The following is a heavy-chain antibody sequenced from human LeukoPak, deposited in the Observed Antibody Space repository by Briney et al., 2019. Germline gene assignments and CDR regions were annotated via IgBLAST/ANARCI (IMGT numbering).Heavy chain of an antibody. V-gene: IGHV4-38-2*01. CDR3: ARFESTSGRGFDP. J-gene: IGHJ5*02. Sequence: SETLSLTRAVSGYSISSGYYWGWIRQPPGKGLDWIGTIYHSGTTYYNPSLKSRVTISLDTSKNQFSLNLRSVTAADTAVYYCARFESTSGRGFDPWGQGTLVTVSS. CDR2: IYHSGTT. CDR1: GYSISSGYY. D-gene: IGHD2-2*01.